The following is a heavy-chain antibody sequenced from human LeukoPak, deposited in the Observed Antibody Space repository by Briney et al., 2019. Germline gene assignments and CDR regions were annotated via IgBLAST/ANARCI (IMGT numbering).Heavy chain of an antibody. CDR1: GFTFSGYS. Sequence: PGGSLRLSCAASGFTFSGYSMNWVRQAPGKGLEWVSSISTTSDYIHYADSLKGPVAISRDNAKNSLYLQMNSLRAEDTAVYYCARGGIYSQGFDYWGQGSLVTVSS. D-gene: IGHD6-13*01. CDR3: ARGGIYSQGFDY. J-gene: IGHJ4*02. CDR2: ISTTSDYI. V-gene: IGHV3-21*01.